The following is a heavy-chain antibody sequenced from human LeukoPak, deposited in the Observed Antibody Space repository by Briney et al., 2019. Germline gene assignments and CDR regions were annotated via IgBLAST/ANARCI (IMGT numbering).Heavy chain of an antibody. V-gene: IGHV1-8*03. J-gene: IGHJ6*03. D-gene: IGHD6-13*01. CDR3: ARRAAQQGFYYYYYIDV. CDR2: MNPNSANT. Sequence: ASVKVSCKASGYTFTSYDINWVRQATGQGLEWMGWMNPNSANTGYAQKFQGRVTITRNTSISTAYMELSSLRSEDTAVYYCARRAAQQGFYYYYYIDVWGKGTTVTVSS. CDR1: GYTFTSYD.